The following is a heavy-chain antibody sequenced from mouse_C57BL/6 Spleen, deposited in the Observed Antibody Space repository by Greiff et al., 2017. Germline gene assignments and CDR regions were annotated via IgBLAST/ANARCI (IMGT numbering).Heavy chain of an antibody. Sequence: EVQLQQSVAELVRPGASVKLSCTASGFNITNTYMHWVKQRPEQGLEWIGRIDPANGNTKYAPKFQGKATITADTSSNTAYLQLSSLTSEDTAIYCCAFITTVVATNFDVWGTGTTVTVSS. CDR1: GFNITNTY. D-gene: IGHD1-1*01. CDR2: IDPANGNT. V-gene: IGHV14-3*01. J-gene: IGHJ1*03. CDR3: AFITTVVATNFDV.